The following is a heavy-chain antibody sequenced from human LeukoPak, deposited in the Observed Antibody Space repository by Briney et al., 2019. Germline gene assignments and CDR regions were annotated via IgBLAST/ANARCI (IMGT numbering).Heavy chain of an antibody. CDR1: GYTFTSYG. CDR3: AREVVVPAAIKPLDY. CDR2: ISAYNGNT. Sequence: ASVKVSCKASGYTFTSYGISWVRQAPGQGLEWMGWISAYNGNTNYAQKLQGRVTMTTDTSTSTAYMELRSLRSDDTAVYYCAREVVVPAAIKPLDYWGQGPLVTVSS. J-gene: IGHJ4*02. D-gene: IGHD2-2*01. V-gene: IGHV1-18*01.